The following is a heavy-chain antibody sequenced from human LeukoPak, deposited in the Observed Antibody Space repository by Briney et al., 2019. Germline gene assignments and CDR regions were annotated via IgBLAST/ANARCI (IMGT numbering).Heavy chain of an antibody. CDR1: GGSFSGYY. D-gene: IGHD3-3*01. CDR2: INHSGST. V-gene: IGHV4-34*01. Sequence: PSETLSLTCAVYGGSFSGYYWSWIRQPPGKGLEWIGEINHSGSTNYNPSLKSRVTISVDTSKNQFSLKLSSVTAADTAVYYCARRDYDFWSGPNWFDPWGQGTLVTVSS. CDR3: ARRDYDFWSGPNWFDP. J-gene: IGHJ5*02.